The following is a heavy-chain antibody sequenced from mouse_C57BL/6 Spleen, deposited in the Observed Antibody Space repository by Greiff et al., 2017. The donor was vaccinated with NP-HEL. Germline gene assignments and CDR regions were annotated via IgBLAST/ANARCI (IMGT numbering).Heavy chain of an antibody. D-gene: IGHD2-5*01. CDR1: GFTFSSYA. CDR3: TCGYSNPAWAY. V-gene: IGHV5-9-1*02. J-gene: IGHJ3*01. Sequence: EVKLVESGAGLVKPGGSLKLSCAASGFTFSSYAMSWVRQTPEKRLEWVAYISSGGDYIYYADTVKGRFTISRDTARNTLYLQMSSLKSEDTAMYYCTCGYSNPAWAYWGQGTLVTVSA. CDR2: ISSGGDYI.